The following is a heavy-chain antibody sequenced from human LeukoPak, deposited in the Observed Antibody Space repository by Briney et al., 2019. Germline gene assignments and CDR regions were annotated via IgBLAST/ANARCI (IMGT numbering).Heavy chain of an antibody. D-gene: IGHD1-26*01. CDR2: ISYDGSNK. J-gene: IGHJ4*02. CDR3: AKFVGRAPYSPFDY. Sequence: GGSLRLSCAASGFTFSSYAMHWVRQAPGKGLEWVAVISYDGSNKYYADSVKGRFTISRDNSKNTLYLQMNSLRAEDTAVYYCAKFVGRAPYSPFDYWGQGTLVTVSS. CDR1: GFTFSSYA. V-gene: IGHV3-30-3*02.